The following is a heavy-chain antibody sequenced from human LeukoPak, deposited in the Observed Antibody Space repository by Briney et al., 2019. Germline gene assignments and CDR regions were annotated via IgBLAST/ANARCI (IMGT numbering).Heavy chain of an antibody. J-gene: IGHJ4*02. Sequence: GESLKISCKGSGYSFTSYWIGWVRQMPGKGLEWMGIIYPDDSDTRYSPSFQGQVSISADKSISTAYLQWSSLKASDTAMYYCARPRDTAIVTAVDHWGQGTLVTVSS. CDR1: GYSFTSYW. CDR2: IYPDDSDT. D-gene: IGHD5-18*01. V-gene: IGHV5-51*01. CDR3: ARPRDTAIVTAVDH.